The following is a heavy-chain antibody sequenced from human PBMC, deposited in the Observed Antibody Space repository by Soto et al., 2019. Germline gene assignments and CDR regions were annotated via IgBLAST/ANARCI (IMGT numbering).Heavy chain of an antibody. J-gene: IGHJ3*02. Sequence: QVQLVQSGAEVKKPGSSVKVSCKASGGTFSSYAISWVRQAPGQGLEWMGGIIPIFGTANYAQKFQGRVTITADESTTTDYMELSSLRSDDTAVYYCARDVGKLLWFGEPDPGTDAFDIWGQGTMVTVSS. CDR1: GGTFSSYA. D-gene: IGHD3-10*01. CDR3: ARDVGKLLWFGEPDPGTDAFDI. CDR2: IIPIFGTA. V-gene: IGHV1-69*01.